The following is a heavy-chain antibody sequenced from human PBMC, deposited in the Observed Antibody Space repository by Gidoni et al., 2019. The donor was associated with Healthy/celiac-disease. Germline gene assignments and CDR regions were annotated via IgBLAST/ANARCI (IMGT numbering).Heavy chain of an antibody. V-gene: IGHV1-46*01. CDR2: INPSGGST. D-gene: IGHD5-12*01. J-gene: IGHJ4*02. Sequence: QVQLVQSGAEVKKPGASVKVSCKASGYTFTSYSMHWVRQAPGQGLEWMGIINPSGGSTSYAQKFQGRVTMTRDTSTSTVYMELSSLRSEDTAVYYCARGATSSRAVLYYFDYWGQGTLVTVSS. CDR1: GYTFTSYS. CDR3: ARGATSSRAVLYYFDY.